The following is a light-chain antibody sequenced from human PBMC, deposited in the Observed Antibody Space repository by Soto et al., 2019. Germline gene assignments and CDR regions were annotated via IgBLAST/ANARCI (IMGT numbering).Light chain of an antibody. CDR1: QSVSGSY. J-gene: IGKJ5*01. CDR3: QQYGSSRSIT. CDR2: GAS. Sequence: EVVLTQSPGTLSLSPGERATLSCRASQSVSGSYLAWYQQKPGQAPRLLIYGASSRATGIADRFSGSGSGTDFTLAISRLEPEDFAVYYCQQYGSSRSITFGQETRLEIK. V-gene: IGKV3-20*01.